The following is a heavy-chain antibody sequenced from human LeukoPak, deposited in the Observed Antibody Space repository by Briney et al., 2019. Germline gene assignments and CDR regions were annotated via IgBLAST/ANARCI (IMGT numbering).Heavy chain of an antibody. CDR3: VRGGTYCDSTCKGADY. CDR2: IDSSTTRI. Sequence: GGSLRLSCAASGFTFRSFSMNWVRQAPGKGLEWVSAIDSSTTRIYYANSVRGRFTISRDNAKNSLDLQMNSLRAEDTAVYYCVRGGTYCDSTCKGADYWGQGTLAAVSS. V-gene: IGHV3-21*01. D-gene: IGHD2/OR15-2a*01. CDR1: GFTFRSFS. J-gene: IGHJ4*02.